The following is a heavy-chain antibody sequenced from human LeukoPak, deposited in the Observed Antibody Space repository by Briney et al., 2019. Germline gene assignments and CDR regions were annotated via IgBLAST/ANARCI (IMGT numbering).Heavy chain of an antibody. CDR2: IYYTGST. D-gene: IGHD6-19*01. CDR1: GGSISGYY. Sequence: SETLSLTCTVSGGSISGYYWSWIRQPPGKGLEWIGYIYYTGSTSCNPSLKSRVTISVDTSKNQFSLKLSSVTAADTAVYYCARVAEDQWLLEFFDYWGQGTLVTVSS. CDR3: ARVAEDQWLLEFFDY. J-gene: IGHJ4*02. V-gene: IGHV4-59*01.